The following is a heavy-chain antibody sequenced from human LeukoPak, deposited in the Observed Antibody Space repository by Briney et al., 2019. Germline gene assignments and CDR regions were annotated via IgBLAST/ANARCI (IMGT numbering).Heavy chain of an antibody. Sequence: ASVKVSCKASGYTFTGYYMHWVRQAPGQGLEWMGWINPNSGGTNYAQKFQGRVTMTRDTSISTAYMELSRLRSDDTAVYYCASVSGSSPLSYFDCWGQGTLVTVSS. CDR2: INPNSGGT. CDR3: ASVSGSSPLSYFDC. V-gene: IGHV1-2*02. CDR1: GYTFTGYY. D-gene: IGHD1-26*01. J-gene: IGHJ4*02.